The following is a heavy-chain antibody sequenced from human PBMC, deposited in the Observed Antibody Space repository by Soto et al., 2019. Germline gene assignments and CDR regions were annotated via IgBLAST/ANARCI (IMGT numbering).Heavy chain of an antibody. Sequence: SEALSLTCTVSVGSISSVYWSWIRQPAGKGLEWIGRIYTSGSTNYNPSLKSRVTMSVDTSKNQFSLKLSSITAADTAVYYCTRGDMDVWGQGTTVTVSS. CDR3: TRGDMDV. CDR1: VGSISSVY. V-gene: IGHV4-4*07. CDR2: IYTSGST. J-gene: IGHJ6*02.